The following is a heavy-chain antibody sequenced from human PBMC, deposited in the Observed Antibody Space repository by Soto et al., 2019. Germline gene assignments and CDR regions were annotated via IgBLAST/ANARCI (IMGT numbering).Heavy chain of an antibody. D-gene: IGHD2-2*01. CDR1: GYTFTGYY. CDR2: ISAYTDTP. Sequence: GSSVKVSCKASGYTFTGYYMHWVRQAPGQGLEWMGWISAYTDTPNYAQKFQGRVTMTIDTSTSTAYMDLRSLTSDDTAVYYCARVIPGVEAWFDPCGQGTLVTVSS. CDR3: ARVIPGVEAWFDP. J-gene: IGHJ5*02. V-gene: IGHV1-18*04.